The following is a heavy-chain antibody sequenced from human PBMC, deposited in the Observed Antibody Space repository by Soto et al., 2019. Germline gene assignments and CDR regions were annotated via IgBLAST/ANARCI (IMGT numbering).Heavy chain of an antibody. CDR3: ARHSGYDARGDYFDY. V-gene: IGHV4-39*01. CDR1: GGSISSSSYY. Sequence: QLQLQESGPGLVKPSETLSLTCTVSGGSISSSSYYWGWIRQPPGKGLEWIGSIYYSGSTYYNPSLKSRVTISVDTSKNQFSLKLSSVTAADTAVYYCARHSGYDARGDYFDYWGQGTLVTVSS. D-gene: IGHD5-12*01. J-gene: IGHJ4*02. CDR2: IYYSGST.